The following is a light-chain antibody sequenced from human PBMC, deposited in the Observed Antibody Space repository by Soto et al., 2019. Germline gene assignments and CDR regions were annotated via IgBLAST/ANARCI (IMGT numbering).Light chain of an antibody. Sequence: EIVMTQSPATLSVSPGERATLSCRASQSVSSNLAWYQQKPGQAPRLLIYGASTRATGIPARFSGSGSGTEFTLTISSLQPEDVATYYCQKYNSPPRTFGQGTKVEV. CDR3: QKYNSPPRT. CDR2: GAS. V-gene: IGKV3-15*01. J-gene: IGKJ1*01. CDR1: QSVSSN.